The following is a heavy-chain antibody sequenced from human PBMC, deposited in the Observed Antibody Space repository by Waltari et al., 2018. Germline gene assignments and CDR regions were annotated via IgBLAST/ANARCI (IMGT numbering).Heavy chain of an antibody. J-gene: IGHJ4*02. CDR1: GFTFSSYA. D-gene: IGHD2-2*01. CDR3: ARAHGYCSSTSCYYGDY. Sequence: QVQLVESGGGVVQPGRSLRLSCAASGFTFSSYAMHWVRQAPGKGLEWVAVISYDGSNKYYADSVKGRFTISRDNSKNTLYLQMNSLRAEDTAVYYCARAHGYCSSTSCYYGDYWGQGTLVTVSS. CDR2: ISYDGSNK. V-gene: IGHV3-30-3*01.